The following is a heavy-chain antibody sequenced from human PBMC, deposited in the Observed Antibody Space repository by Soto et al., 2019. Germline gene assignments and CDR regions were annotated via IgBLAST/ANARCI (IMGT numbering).Heavy chain of an antibody. V-gene: IGHV3-23*01. CDR2: ISGSGDST. Sequence: GGSLRLSCAASGFTFSNYSMSWVRQAPGKGLEWVSVISGSGDSTYYADSVKGRFTISRDNSKNTLYLQMNSLRAEDTAVYYCAKRTSGWYFDYWGQGTLVTVSS. D-gene: IGHD6-19*01. CDR1: GFTFSNYS. J-gene: IGHJ4*02. CDR3: AKRTSGWYFDY.